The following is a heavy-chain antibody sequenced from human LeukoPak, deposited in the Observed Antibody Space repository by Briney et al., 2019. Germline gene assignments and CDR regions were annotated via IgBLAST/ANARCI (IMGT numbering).Heavy chain of an antibody. V-gene: IGHV3-30*02. D-gene: IGHD3-10*02. J-gene: IGHJ6*04. Sequence: GGSLRLSCAASGFTFSSYGMHWVRQAPGKGLEWVAFIRYDRSNKYYADSVKGRFTISRDNAKNSLYLQMNSLRAEDTAVYYCAELGITMIGGVWGKGTTVTISS. CDR1: GFTFSSYG. CDR2: IRYDRSNK. CDR3: AELGITMIGGV.